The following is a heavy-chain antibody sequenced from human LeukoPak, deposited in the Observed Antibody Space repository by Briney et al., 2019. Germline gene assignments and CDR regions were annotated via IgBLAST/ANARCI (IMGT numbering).Heavy chain of an antibody. J-gene: IGHJ6*03. CDR3: ARARYGSGSYHYMDV. CDR1: GGSISSFY. Sequence: ASETLSLTCTVSGGSISSFYWSWIRQPAGKGLEWIGRIFTSGSTNYNPSLKSRVTMSVDTSKNQFSLKVNSVTAADTAVYYCARARYGSGSYHYMDVWGKGTTVTISS. D-gene: IGHD3-10*01. CDR2: IFTSGST. V-gene: IGHV4-4*07.